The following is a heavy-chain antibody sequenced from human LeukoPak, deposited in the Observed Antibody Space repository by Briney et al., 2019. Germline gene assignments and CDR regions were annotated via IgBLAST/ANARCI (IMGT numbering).Heavy chain of an antibody. CDR2: ISSSGSTK. CDR3: ARADENFDV. Sequence: GGSLRLSCAASGFTFSSYEMNWVRQAPGKGLEWFSYISSSGSTKYYADSVKGRFTISRDNAKNSLYLQMSSLRDEDTAVYYCARADENFDVWGQGTLVTVSS. V-gene: IGHV3-48*03. J-gene: IGHJ4*02. CDR1: GFTFSSYE.